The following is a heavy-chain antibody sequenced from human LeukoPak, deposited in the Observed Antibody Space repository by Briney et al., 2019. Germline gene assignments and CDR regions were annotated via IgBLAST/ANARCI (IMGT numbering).Heavy chain of an antibody. CDR3: ARHVIAPYSTGWLLDS. Sequence: GESLRISCKTSGYTFTTSWIGWVRQMPGKGLEWMGVIYPGDSDTRYSPSFQGQVTISVDKSTNSAYLKWGSLKASDSAKYFCARHVIAPYSTGWLLDSWGQGTLVAVSS. CDR2: IYPGDSDT. J-gene: IGHJ5*01. CDR1: GYTFTTSW. D-gene: IGHD6-19*01. V-gene: IGHV5-51*01.